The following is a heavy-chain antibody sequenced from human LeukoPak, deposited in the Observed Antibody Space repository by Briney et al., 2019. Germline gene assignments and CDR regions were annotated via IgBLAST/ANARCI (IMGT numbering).Heavy chain of an antibody. CDR1: GFTFSSYA. V-gene: IGHV3-64D*09. Sequence: GGSLRLSCSASGFTFSSYAMHWVRQAPGKGLEYVSAISSNGGSTYYADSVKGRFTISRDNSKNTLYLQMSSLRAEDTAVYYCVKSGSSGTGDYWGQGTLVTVSS. D-gene: IGHD6-19*01. J-gene: IGHJ4*02. CDR3: VKSGSSGTGDY. CDR2: ISSNGGST.